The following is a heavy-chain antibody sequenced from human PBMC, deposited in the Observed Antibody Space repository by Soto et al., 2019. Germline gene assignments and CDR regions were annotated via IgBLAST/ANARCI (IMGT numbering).Heavy chain of an antibody. D-gene: IGHD6-6*01. Sequence: PGGSLRLSCAASGFTFSSYAMHWVRQAPGKGLEWVAVISYDGSNKYYADSVKGRFTISRDNSKNTLYLQMNSLRAEDTAVYYCARDFLEYSSSGADYWGQGTLVTVSS. CDR3: ARDFLEYSSSGADY. J-gene: IGHJ4*02. CDR2: ISYDGSNK. V-gene: IGHV3-30-3*01. CDR1: GFTFSSYA.